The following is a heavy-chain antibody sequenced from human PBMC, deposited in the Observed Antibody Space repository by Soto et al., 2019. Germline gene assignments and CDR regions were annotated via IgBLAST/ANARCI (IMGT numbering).Heavy chain of an antibody. CDR3: ARAYYDHLWGSYRFDY. CDR2: IKEDGNVK. CDR1: GFTFSRFW. J-gene: IGHJ4*02. D-gene: IGHD3-16*02. V-gene: IGHV3-7*01. Sequence: EVQLVESGGGLVQPGGSLRVSCAASGFTFSRFWLSWVRQAPGKGLEWVANIKEDGNVKYYVDSVRGRFTISRDNANNSLYLQMDSLRAEDTAVYYCARAYYDHLWGSYRFDYWGQGTLVTVSS.